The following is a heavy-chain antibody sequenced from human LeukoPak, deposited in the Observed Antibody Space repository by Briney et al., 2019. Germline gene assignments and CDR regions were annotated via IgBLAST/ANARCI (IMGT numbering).Heavy chain of an antibody. V-gene: IGHV3-20*04. J-gene: IGHJ4*02. CDR1: GFTFDDYG. CDR2: INWNGGST. CDR3: ARGYDFWSGYYDDGDYFDY. D-gene: IGHD3-3*01. Sequence: PGGSLRLSCAASGFTFDDYGMSWVRQAPGKGLEWVSGINWNGGSTGYADSVKGRFTISRDNAKNSLYLQMNSLRAEDTVLYYCARGYDFWSGYYDDGDYFDYWGQGTLVTVSS.